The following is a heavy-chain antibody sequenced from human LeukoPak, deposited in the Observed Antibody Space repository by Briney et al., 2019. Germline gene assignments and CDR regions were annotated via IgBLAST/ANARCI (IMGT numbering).Heavy chain of an antibody. Sequence: PSETLSLTCTVSGGSISSSSFFWGWFRQPPGKGLEWIGTISYIGSTYFNPSLKSRATISVDTSMNQLSLRLSSVTAADTAVYFCARRNDLVSKYFDYWGQGSLVTVSA. CDR2: ISYIGST. CDR3: ARRNDLVSKYFDY. V-gene: IGHV4-39*01. CDR1: GGSISSSSFF. J-gene: IGHJ4*02. D-gene: IGHD3/OR15-3a*01.